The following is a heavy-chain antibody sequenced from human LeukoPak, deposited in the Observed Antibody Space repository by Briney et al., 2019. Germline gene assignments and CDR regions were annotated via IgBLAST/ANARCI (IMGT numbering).Heavy chain of an antibody. CDR2: ISYDGSNK. Sequence: SGGSLRLSCAVSGFTLSSYNMHWVRQAPAKGLEWVAVISYDGSNKYYADSVKGRFTISRDNSKNTLYLQMNSLRTEDTAVYYFARVMGRYCSSTSCYVDYWGRGTLVTVSS. CDR3: ARVMGRYCSSTSCYVDY. CDR1: GFTLSSYN. D-gene: IGHD2-2*01. J-gene: IGHJ4*02. V-gene: IGHV3-30*04.